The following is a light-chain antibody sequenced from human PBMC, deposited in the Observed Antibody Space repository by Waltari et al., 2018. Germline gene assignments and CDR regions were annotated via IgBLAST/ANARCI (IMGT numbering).Light chain of an antibody. CDR2: VNSDGSH. V-gene: IGLV4-69*01. J-gene: IGLJ3*02. CDR3: QTGGHGTWV. Sequence: QLVLTQSPSASASLGASVKLTCTLSSGHSTNVIAWLQKRPEKGPRFVMKVNSDGSHSKGDGIPDCFSGSRSGAERYLTISSLQSEDEADYYCQTGGHGTWVFGGGTNLTVL. CDR1: SGHSTNV.